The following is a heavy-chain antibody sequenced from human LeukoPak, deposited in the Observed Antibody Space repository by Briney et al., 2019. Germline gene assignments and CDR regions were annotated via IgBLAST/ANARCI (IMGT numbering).Heavy chain of an antibody. CDR3: AKEPYCSGGSCENWFDP. CDR1: GYTFSSYA. Sequence: GRTLRLSCAASGYTFSSYAMRWVRQAPGKGLEWVSAISGSGGSTYYADSVKGRFTISRDNSKNTLYLQMNSLRAEDTAVYYCAKEPYCSGGSCENWFDPWGQGTLVTVSS. J-gene: IGHJ5*02. V-gene: IGHV3-23*01. D-gene: IGHD2-15*01. CDR2: ISGSGGST.